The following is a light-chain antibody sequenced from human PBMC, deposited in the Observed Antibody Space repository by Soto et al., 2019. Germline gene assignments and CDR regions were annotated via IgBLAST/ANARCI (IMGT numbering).Light chain of an antibody. CDR2: GAS. CDR1: QSVTSNF. CDR3: QQYATSPWT. V-gene: IGKV3-20*01. Sequence: EIVLTQSPGTLSLSPGERATLSCRASQSVTSNFLAWYQQKPGQAPRLLLYGASSRATGIPDRFSGSGSGTDFTLTLSRLEPEDFAVYYWQQYATSPWTFGQGTRVEIK. J-gene: IGKJ1*01.